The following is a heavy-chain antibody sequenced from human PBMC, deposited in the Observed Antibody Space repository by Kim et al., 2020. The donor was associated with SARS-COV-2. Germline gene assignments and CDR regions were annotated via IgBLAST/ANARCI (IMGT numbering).Heavy chain of an antibody. CDR2: ISSSSSYI. J-gene: IGHJ2*01. CDR1: GFTFSSYS. V-gene: IGHV3-21*01. CDR3: ARDLRGRSGDSSPFDL. Sequence: GGSLRLSCAASGFTFSSYSMNWVRQAPGKGLEWVSSISSSSSYIYYADSVKGRFTISRDNAKNSLYLQMNSLRAEDTAVYYCARDLRGRSGDSSPFDLWGRGTLVTVSS. D-gene: IGHD6-13*01.